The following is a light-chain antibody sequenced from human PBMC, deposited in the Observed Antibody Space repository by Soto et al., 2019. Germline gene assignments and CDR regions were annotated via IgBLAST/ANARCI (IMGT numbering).Light chain of an antibody. V-gene: IGKV3-15*01. J-gene: IGKJ1*01. CDR1: QSINTT. CDR3: EQYTESPTT. CDR2: GAS. Sequence: EIVMTQSPATLSVSPGEGATLSCRASQSINTTVAWYQQKPGQAPRLLIYGASTRATGIPVRFTGSGSGTEFTLIISSLQSEDLAVYYCEQYTESPTTFVQGTKVDIK.